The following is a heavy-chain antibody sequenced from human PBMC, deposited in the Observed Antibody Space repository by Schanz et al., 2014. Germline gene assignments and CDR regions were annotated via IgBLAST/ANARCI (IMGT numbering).Heavy chain of an antibody. J-gene: IGHJ5*02. CDR1: NGSFSDYY. CDR2: IHPSGGT. D-gene: IGHD2-15*01. CDR3: ARSAESGYCRGVSCYIDP. V-gene: IGHV4-34*01. Sequence: QVELHQWGAGLVKPSETLSLTCAVYNGSFSDYYWSWIRQPPGKGLEWIGEIHPSGGTNYNPSLKSRVAMSVEPSKVQFSRRLTSLTAADTAVYFCARSAESGYCRGVSCYIDPWGQGTLVTVSS.